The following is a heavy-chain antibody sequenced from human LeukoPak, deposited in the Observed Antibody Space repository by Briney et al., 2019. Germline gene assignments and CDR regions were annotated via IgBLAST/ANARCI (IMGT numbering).Heavy chain of an antibody. D-gene: IGHD5-24*01. V-gene: IGHV5-51*01. CDR2: IYPGDSDS. Sequence: GESLKISCKASGYSFTTYWIAWVRQMPGKGLEWIGLIYPGDSDSRYSPSFEGQVIISVDKSKNTASLHWSSLKASDTAVYYCARGAISAFIGWFDPWGQGTLVTVSS. J-gene: IGHJ5*02. CDR3: ARGAISAFIGWFDP. CDR1: GYSFTTYW.